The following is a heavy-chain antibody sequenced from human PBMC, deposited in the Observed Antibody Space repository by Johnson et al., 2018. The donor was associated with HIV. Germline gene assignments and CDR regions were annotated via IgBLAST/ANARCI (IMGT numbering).Heavy chain of an antibody. Sequence: QVQLVESGGGLVQPGGSLRLSCAASGFIFSDYYMTWIRQAPGKGLESISYISSSGRTIYYADSVKGRFTMSRDNAKKSLYRQMNSLRAEDTAVYYCAREEGTDILTRGDAFDIWGQGTMVTVSS. CDR2: ISSSGRTI. D-gene: IGHD3-9*01. CDR3: AREEGTDILTRGDAFDI. J-gene: IGHJ3*02. CDR1: GFIFSDYY. V-gene: IGHV3-11*04.